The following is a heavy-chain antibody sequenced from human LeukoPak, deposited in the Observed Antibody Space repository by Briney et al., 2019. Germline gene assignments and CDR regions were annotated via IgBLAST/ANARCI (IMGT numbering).Heavy chain of an antibody. D-gene: IGHD3-10*01. J-gene: IGHJ4*02. V-gene: IGHV4-34*01. Sequence: SETLSLTCAVYGGSFSGYYWSWIRQPPGKGLEWIGEINHSGSTNYNPSLKSRVTISVDTSKNQFSLKLSSVTAADTAVYYCAGGPSWGVIAHDYWGQGTLVTVSS. CDR1: GGSFSGYY. CDR2: INHSGST. CDR3: AGGPSWGVIAHDY.